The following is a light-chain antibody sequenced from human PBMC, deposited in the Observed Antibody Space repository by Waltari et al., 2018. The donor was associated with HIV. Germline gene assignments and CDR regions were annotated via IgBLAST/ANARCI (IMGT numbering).Light chain of an antibody. V-gene: IGLV1-47*01. J-gene: IGLJ1*01. CDR3: VGWDGSLSGYV. CDR1: SSNIGNDN. Sequence: QSVLTQPPSASGTPGQTVTISCSGSSSNIGNDNVYWYQQLPGMTPKLLIYKNYQRPSGVPDRFAASKAGTSASLAISGLRSEDEADYYCVGWDGSLSGYVFGAGTTVTVL. CDR2: KNY.